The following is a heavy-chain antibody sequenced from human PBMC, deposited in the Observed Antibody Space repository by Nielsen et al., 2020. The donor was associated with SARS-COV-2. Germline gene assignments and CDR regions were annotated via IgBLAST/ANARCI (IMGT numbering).Heavy chain of an antibody. Sequence: VRQAPGKGLEWMAVISSDGSNKYYADSVKGRFTISRDNSKNTLYLQMNSLRAEDTAVYYCAKDSHCSGGSCYSGHYYYYYGMDVWGQGTTVTVSS. J-gene: IGHJ6*02. CDR2: ISSDGSNK. CDR3: AKDSHCSGGSCYSGHYYYYYGMDV. D-gene: IGHD2-15*01. V-gene: IGHV3-30*18.